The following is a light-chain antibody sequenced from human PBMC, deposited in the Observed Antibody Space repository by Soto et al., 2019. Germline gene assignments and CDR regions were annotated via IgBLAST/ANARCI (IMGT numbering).Light chain of an antibody. Sequence: IVMTQTPISLSVTPGQPASISCKSSQSLLHSDGKTYLYWYLQRQGHSPQLLIFEVSYRFSGVPDMFSGSGSGTDFTLKLSRVEAYDVGVYDCMQSMQLPITFGQGARLELK. CDR2: EVS. J-gene: IGKJ5*01. CDR3: MQSMQLPIT. CDR1: QSLLHSDGKTY. V-gene: IGKV2D-29*02.